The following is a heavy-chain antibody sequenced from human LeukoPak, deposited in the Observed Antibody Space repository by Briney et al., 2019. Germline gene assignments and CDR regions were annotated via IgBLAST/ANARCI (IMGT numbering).Heavy chain of an antibody. V-gene: IGHV4-59*08. CDR1: GGSISSYY. J-gene: IGHJ4*02. D-gene: IGHD6-13*01. CDR2: IYYSGTT. CDR3: AKRGIAAAGYDY. Sequence: SETLSLTCTVSGGSISSYYWSWIRQPPGKGLEWIGYIYYSGTTNYNPSLKSRVTISVDTSKNQFSLKLSSVTAADTAVYYCAKRGIAAAGYDYWGQGTLVTVSS.